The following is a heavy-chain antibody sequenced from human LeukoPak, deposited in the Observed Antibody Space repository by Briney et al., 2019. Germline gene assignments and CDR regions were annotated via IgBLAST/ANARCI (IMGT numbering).Heavy chain of an antibody. CDR1: GFTFRRYS. Sequence: PGGSLRLSCAASGFTFRRYSMNWVRQAPGKGLEWVSAITGSGGGTYYADSVKGRFTISRDNSKNTLYLQMNSLRAEDTAVYYCAKWGDYDVLTGYYDPDYWGQGTLVTVSS. V-gene: IGHV3-23*01. CDR2: ITGSGGGT. D-gene: IGHD3-9*01. J-gene: IGHJ4*02. CDR3: AKWGDYDVLTGYYDPDY.